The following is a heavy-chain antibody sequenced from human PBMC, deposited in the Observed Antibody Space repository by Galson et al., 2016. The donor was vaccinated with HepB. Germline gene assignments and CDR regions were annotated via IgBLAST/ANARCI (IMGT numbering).Heavy chain of an antibody. CDR2: ISYDESNR. CDR1: GFSFNDFD. V-gene: IGHV3-30*04. CDR3: ATFPKPC. J-gene: IGHJ4*02. Sequence: SLRLSCAASGFSFNDFDMHWIRQAPGKGLEWVAVISYDESNRVYADSVKGRFTISRDNSNNTVSLMMNSLKNEDTAVYYCATFPKPCWGQGTLVSVSS.